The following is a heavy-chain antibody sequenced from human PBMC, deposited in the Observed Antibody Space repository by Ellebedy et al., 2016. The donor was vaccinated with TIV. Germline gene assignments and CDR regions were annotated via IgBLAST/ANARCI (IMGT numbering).Heavy chain of an antibody. CDR1: GFKLEDYT. J-gene: IGHJ3*01. Sequence: PGGSLRLSCATSGFKLEDYTMHWVRQISGKGLEWVSLISWDGTNKFYAESVRGRFTVSRDNDKKSVYLQMTRVTTEDSGLYYCVKDVYGSRSYFGLDVWGQGTMVTVAS. CDR3: VKDVYGSRSYFGLDV. V-gene: IGHV3-43*01. D-gene: IGHD3-10*01. CDR2: ISWDGTNK.